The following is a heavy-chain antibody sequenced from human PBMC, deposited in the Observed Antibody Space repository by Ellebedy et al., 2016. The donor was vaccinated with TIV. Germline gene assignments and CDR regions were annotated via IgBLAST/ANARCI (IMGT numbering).Heavy chain of an antibody. CDR1: GFTFSDEH. CDR3: TKTFYFD. Sequence: GGSLRLSXATSGFTFSDEHMDWVRQAPGKGLEWVGRSKNKGNNYATQYAASVKGRFTISRDDSTNSLYLQMNSLRTEDMAIYYCTKTFYFDWGQGTLVIVSS. D-gene: IGHD2/OR15-2a*01. CDR2: SKNKGNNYAT. V-gene: IGHV3-72*01. J-gene: IGHJ4*02.